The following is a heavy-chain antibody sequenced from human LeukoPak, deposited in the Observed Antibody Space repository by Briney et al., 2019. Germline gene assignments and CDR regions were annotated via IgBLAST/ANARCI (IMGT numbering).Heavy chain of an antibody. V-gene: IGHV5-51*01. CDR2: IYPGDSDT. J-gene: IGHJ5*02. CDR3: ARTPSIAAASNWFDP. Sequence: GESLKISCKGSGYSFTSYWIGWVRQMPGKGLEWMGIIYPGDSDTRYSPSFQGQVTISADKSISTAYLQWSSLKASDTAMYYCARTPSIAAASNWFDPWGQGTLVTVSP. D-gene: IGHD6-13*01. CDR1: GYSFTSYW.